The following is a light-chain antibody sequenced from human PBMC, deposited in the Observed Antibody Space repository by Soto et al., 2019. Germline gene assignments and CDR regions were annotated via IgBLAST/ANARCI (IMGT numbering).Light chain of an antibody. Sequence: QSVLTQPPSVSGAPGQRVTITWTGSSSNIGAGYDVHWYQQLPGTAPKLLTYGNSNRPSGVPDRFSGSKSGTSASLAITGLQAEDEADYYCQSYDSSLSGWVFGGGTKLTVL. CDR1: SSNIGAGYD. CDR3: QSYDSSLSGWV. V-gene: IGLV1-40*01. J-gene: IGLJ3*02. CDR2: GNS.